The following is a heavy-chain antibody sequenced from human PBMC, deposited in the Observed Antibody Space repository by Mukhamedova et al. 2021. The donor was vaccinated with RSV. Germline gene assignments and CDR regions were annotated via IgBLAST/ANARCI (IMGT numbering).Heavy chain of an antibody. CDR3: ARGGSSGWYKAFDI. J-gene: IGHJ3*02. D-gene: IGHD6-19*01. Sequence: YWMHWVRQAPGKGLVCVSRINSDGSNTYYADSVSGRFTISRDNAKNMVYVQMNSLRVEDTAAYYCARGGSSGWYKAFDIWGHGT. CDR1: YW. CDR2: INSDGSNT. V-gene: IGHV3-74*01.